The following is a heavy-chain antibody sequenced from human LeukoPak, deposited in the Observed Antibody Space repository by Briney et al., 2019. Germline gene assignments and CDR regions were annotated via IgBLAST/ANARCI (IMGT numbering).Heavy chain of an antibody. CDR3: ARGSGDLLPLTFGGAFVSGMDV. CDR2: IKEDGSEK. V-gene: IGHV3-7*01. J-gene: IGHJ6*02. D-gene: IGHD3-16*02. Sequence: PGGSLRLSCAASGFTFSSYWMSWVRQAPGKGLEWVANIKEDGSEKTYVDSVKGRFTISRDNTKNSLYLQMNSLRAEDTAIYYCARGSGDLLPLTFGGAFVSGMDVWGQGTTVTVSS. CDR1: GFTFSSYW.